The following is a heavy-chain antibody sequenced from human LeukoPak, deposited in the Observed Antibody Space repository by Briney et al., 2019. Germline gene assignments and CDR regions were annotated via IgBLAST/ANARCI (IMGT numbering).Heavy chain of an antibody. V-gene: IGHV4-59*13. J-gene: IGHJ3*02. Sequence: AETLSLTCSVSGGSISSYSWTWIRQPPGKGLEWIGFIDYSGSSNYNPSLKSRVTISADPSTNHFSLNLTSVTAVDTAVYFCARDHPVADWAPDIWGRGTMVTVSS. CDR2: IDYSGSS. CDR3: ARDHPVADWAPDI. CDR1: GGSISSYS. D-gene: IGHD3-9*01.